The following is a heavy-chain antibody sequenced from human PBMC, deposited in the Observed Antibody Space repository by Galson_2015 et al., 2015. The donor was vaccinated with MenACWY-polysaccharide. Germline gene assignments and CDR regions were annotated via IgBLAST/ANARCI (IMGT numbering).Heavy chain of an antibody. D-gene: IGHD6-13*01. CDR3: AMAAAGEYYFDY. CDR1: GFTFSSYA. V-gene: IGHV3-30-3*01. CDR2: ISYDGSNK. Sequence: SLRLSCAASGFTFSSYAMHWVRQAPGKGLEWVAVISYDGSNKYYADSVKGRFTISRDNSKNTLYLQMNSLRAEDTAVYYCAMAAAGEYYFDYWGQGTLVTVSS. J-gene: IGHJ4*02.